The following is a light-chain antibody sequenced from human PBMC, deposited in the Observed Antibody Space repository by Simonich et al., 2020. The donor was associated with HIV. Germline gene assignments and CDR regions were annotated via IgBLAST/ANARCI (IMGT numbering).Light chain of an antibody. J-gene: IGLJ2*01. V-gene: IGLV2-14*01. CDR2: DVT. CDR3: SSYTGSTTLV. Sequence: QSALTQPASVSGSPGQSITISCAGTNSDVGGYNYVSWYQQHPSKAPKLMIYDVTKRPSGVSNRFSGSKSGNTASLTISGLQADDEADYYCSSYTGSTTLVFGGGTRLTVL. CDR1: NSDVGGYNY.